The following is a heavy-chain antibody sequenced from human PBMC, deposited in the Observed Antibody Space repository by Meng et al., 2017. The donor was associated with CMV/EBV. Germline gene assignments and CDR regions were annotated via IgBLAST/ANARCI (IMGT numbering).Heavy chain of an antibody. CDR2: IRYDGSNK. CDR1: GFTFSSYG. D-gene: IGHD6-13*01. V-gene: IGHV3-30*02. Sequence: GESLKISCAASGFTFSSYGMHWVRQAPGKGLEWVAFIRYDGSNKYYADSMNGLFTISRDNSNNTLYLQINILRAEDTAVYYCAKASRWGDLFDGMDVWGQGTTVTVSS. CDR3: AKASRWGDLFDGMDV. J-gene: IGHJ6*02.